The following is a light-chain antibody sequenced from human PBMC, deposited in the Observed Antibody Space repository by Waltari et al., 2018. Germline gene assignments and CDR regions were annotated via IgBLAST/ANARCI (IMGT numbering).Light chain of an antibody. CDR2: AAS. Sequence: DLQMTQSPSSLSASVGARVTITCRASQSISSYLNWYKQKPGKAPKLLIYAASRLQSGVPSRFSGSGSVTDFTLTISSLQPEDFATYYCQQSYSTPVTFGQGTKVEIK. V-gene: IGKV1-39*01. CDR1: QSISSY. J-gene: IGKJ1*01. CDR3: QQSYSTPVT.